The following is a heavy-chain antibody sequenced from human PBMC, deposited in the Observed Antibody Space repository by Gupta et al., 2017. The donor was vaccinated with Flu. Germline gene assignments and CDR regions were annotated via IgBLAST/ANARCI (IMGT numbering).Heavy chain of an antibody. CDR2: IIPVFEKE. CDR3: ARSSVVVIRADYYYYDMDV. V-gene: IGHV1-69*01. CDR1: GGTFGSFS. J-gene: IGHJ6*02. D-gene: IGHD2-15*01. Sequence: QVHLVQSGAEVKEPGSSVRVSCKTSGGTFGSFSVSWVRQAPGQGLEWMGGIIPVFEKENYAQKFEGRVTITADESASTIYMDLSSLRSDDTAVYYCARSSVVVIRADYYYYDMDVWGQGTTVTVSS.